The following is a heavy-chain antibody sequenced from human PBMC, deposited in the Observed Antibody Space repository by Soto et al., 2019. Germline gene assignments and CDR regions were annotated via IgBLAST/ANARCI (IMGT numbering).Heavy chain of an antibody. Sequence: PEETLSLTCTVSGGSISSYYWSLIRQPPWKGLYWICYIYYSGITNYNPSLKIRVTISVDTSKNHFSLKLISVTSADTAVYYCASQRLYQNWFDPWGQGTLVTVSS. CDR2: IYYSGIT. CDR3: ASQRLYQNWFDP. D-gene: IGHD2-15*01. V-gene: IGHV4-59*08. CDR1: GGSISSYY. J-gene: IGHJ5*02.